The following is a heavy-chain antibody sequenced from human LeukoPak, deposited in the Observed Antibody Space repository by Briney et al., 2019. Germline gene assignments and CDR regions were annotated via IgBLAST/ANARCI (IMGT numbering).Heavy chain of an antibody. J-gene: IGHJ4*02. CDR3: ATEGIQLWLKES. D-gene: IGHD5-18*01. CDR1: GGSISSYY. V-gene: IGHV4-4*07. Sequence: SETLSLTCTVSGGSISSYYWSWIRQPAGKGLEWIGRIYTSGSTNYNPSLKSRVTMSVDTSKNQFSLKLSSVTAADTAVYYCATEGIQLWLKESWGQGTLVTVSS. CDR2: IYTSGST.